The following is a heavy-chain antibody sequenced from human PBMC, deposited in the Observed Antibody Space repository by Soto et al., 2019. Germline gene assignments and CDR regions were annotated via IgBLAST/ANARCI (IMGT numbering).Heavy chain of an antibody. CDR1: GLTFKSYV. Sequence: VQLLESGGGLVQPGGSLRLSCVVSGLTFKSYVMSWVRQAPGKGLEWVSSVSGSGGSTYNADSVKGRFTVSRDNSKNTLYLQMNSLRAEDTAVYYCANCRDNTGNAYYCYGMDVWGQGTTVTVSS. D-gene: IGHD2-15*01. V-gene: IGHV3-23*01. J-gene: IGHJ6*02. CDR2: VSGSGGST. CDR3: ANCRDNTGNAYYCYGMDV.